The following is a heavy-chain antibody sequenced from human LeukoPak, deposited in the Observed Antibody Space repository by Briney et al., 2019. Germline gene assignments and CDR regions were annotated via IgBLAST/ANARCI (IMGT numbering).Heavy chain of an antibody. J-gene: IGHJ4*02. CDR2: IYYSGST. D-gene: IGHD5-24*01. CDR1: GGSISSYF. CDR3: ARGNVEMGTVDY. V-gene: IGHV4-59*01. Sequence: SETLSLTCTVSGGSISSYFWTWIRQPPGRGLEWIGNIYYSGSTNYNPSLKSRVTISVDTSKNQFSLKLSSVTAADTAVYYCARGNVEMGTVDYWGQGTLVTVSS.